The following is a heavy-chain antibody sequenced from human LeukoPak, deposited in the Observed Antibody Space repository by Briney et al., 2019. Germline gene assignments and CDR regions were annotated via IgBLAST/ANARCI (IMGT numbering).Heavy chain of an antibody. CDR2: IYYSGNT. J-gene: IGHJ5*02. D-gene: IGHD2-15*01. Sequence: SETLSLTCSVFGGSISSSYWSWIRQPPGKGLEWIGYIYYSGNTNYNPSLGSRVTISVDTSKTQFSLKLSSVTAADTAVYYCARTSFELGYCSGGSCYFGTFDPWGQGTLVTVSS. CDR3: ARTSFELGYCSGGSCYFGTFDP. V-gene: IGHV4-59*08. CDR1: GGSISSSY.